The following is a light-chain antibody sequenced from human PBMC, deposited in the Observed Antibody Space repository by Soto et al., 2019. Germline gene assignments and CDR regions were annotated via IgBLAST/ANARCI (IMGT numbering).Light chain of an antibody. J-gene: IGKJ1*01. CDR2: AAS. V-gene: IGKV1-39*01. CDR3: QQSYSTPKT. Sequence: DIQMTQSPSSLSASVGDRVTITCRASQSISSYLNWYQQKPGKAPKLLIYAASSLQSGVPSRFSGNGFGTDLTLTSSSLQAEDFATYDWQQSYSTPKTVGQGTEVDIK. CDR1: QSISSY.